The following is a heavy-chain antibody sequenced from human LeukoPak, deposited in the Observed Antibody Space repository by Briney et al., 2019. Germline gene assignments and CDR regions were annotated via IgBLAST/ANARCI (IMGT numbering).Heavy chain of an antibody. Sequence: ASETLSLTCTVSGGSISSHYWTWIRQPQGKGLEWIGYIHHSGSTNYNPSLKSRVTISLDTSKSQFSLKMTSVTAADTAVYYCAREGSRWVDFEFWGQGTLVTVSS. D-gene: IGHD1-26*01. V-gene: IGHV4-59*11. CDR3: AREGSRWVDFEF. J-gene: IGHJ4*02. CDR1: GGSISSHY. CDR2: IHHSGST.